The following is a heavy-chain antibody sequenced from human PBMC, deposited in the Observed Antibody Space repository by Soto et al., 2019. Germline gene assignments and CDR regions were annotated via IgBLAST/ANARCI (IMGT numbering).Heavy chain of an antibody. Sequence: SGPTLVNPTQTLTLTCTFSGFSPSTSGMRVSWIRQPPGKALGWRARIDWDDDKFYSTSLKTRLTISKDTSKNQVVLTMTNMDPVDTATYYCATDHRQTLNHYGMDVWGQGTTVTVSS. CDR1: GFSPSTSGMR. V-gene: IGHV2-70*04. D-gene: IGHD3-16*02. J-gene: IGHJ6*02. CDR2: IDWDDDK. CDR3: ATDHRQTLNHYGMDV.